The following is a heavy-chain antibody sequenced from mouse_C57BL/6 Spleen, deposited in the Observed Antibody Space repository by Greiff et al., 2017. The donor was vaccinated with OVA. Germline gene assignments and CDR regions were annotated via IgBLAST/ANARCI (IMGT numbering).Heavy chain of an antibody. CDR1: GYSFTGYY. Sequence: EVQLQQSGPELVKPGASVKISCKASGYSFTGYYMNWVKQSPEKSLEWIGEINPSTGGTTYNQKFKAKATLTVDKSSSTAYMQLKSLTSEDSAVYYCARRELGIFDYWGQGTTLTVSS. CDR3: ARRELGIFDY. J-gene: IGHJ2*01. CDR2: INPSTGGT. D-gene: IGHD4-1*01. V-gene: IGHV1-42*01.